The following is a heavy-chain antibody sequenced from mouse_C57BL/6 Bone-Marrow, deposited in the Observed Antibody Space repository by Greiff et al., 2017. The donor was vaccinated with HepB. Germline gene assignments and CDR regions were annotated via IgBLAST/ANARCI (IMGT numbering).Heavy chain of an antibody. D-gene: IGHD1-1*01. CDR1: GYTFTSYW. J-gene: IGHJ1*03. V-gene: IGHV1-50*01. CDR3: ARGITSEYFDV. Sequence: QVQLQQPGAELVKPGASVKLSCKASGYTFTSYWMQWVKQRPGQGLEWIGEIDPSDSDTNYNQKFKGKATLTVDTSSSTAYMQLSSLTSEDSAVYYCARGITSEYFDVWGTGTTVTVSS. CDR2: IDPSDSDT.